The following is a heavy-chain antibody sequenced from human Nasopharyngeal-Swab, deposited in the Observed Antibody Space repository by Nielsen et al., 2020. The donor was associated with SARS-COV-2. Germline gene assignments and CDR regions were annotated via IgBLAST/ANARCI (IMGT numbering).Heavy chain of an antibody. J-gene: IGHJ6*02. D-gene: IGHD6-13*01. CDR1: GFTFSNAW. CDR2: ISYDGSNK. V-gene: IGHV3-30*03. CDR3: ARGPYSSSSYYYYGMDV. Sequence: GESLKISCAASGFTFSNAWMSWVRQAPGKGLEWVAVISYDGSNKYYADSVKGRFTISRDNSKNTLYLQMNSLRAEDTAVYYCARGPYSSSSYYYYGMDVWGQGTTVTVSS.